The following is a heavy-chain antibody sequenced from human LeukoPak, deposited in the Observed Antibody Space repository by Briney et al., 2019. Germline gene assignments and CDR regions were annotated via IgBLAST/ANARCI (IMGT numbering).Heavy chain of an antibody. CDR3: AKDVGKWESLHFFDY. V-gene: IGHV3-23*01. CDR2: ISGSGAST. Sequence: GGSLRLSCAASGFTFSSYAMSWVRQAPGKGLEWVSGISGSGASTYYADSVTGRFTISRDNSRNTLYLQMNSLRGDDTAVYYCAKDVGKWESLHFFDYWGQGTLVTVSS. D-gene: IGHD1-26*01. J-gene: IGHJ4*02. CDR1: GFTFSSYA.